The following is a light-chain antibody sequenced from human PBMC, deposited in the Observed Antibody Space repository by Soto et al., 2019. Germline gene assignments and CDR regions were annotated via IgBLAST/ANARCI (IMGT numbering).Light chain of an antibody. J-gene: IGLJ3*02. V-gene: IGLV1-44*01. Sequence: QSVLTQPPSASGAPGQRVTISCSGSASNIGRDPVNWYQQVPGTAPKLLIYENNHRPSGVPDRFSGSKSGTSASLVISGLQSEDEADYYCLSYTSANTRVFGGGTKLTVL. CDR1: ASNIGRDP. CDR3: LSYTSANTRV. CDR2: ENN.